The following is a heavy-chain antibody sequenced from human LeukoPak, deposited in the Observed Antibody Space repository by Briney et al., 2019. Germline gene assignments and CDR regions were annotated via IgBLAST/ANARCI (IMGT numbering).Heavy chain of an antibody. V-gene: IGHV3-7*01. CDR3: ARPRDILGVGGMDV. Sequence: HSGGSLRLSCSASGFTFSNYWMTWVRQSPGKGLEWVAIIKHDGSDKYCVDSVKGRFTISRDNAKNTLYLQMNSLRAEDTAVYYCARPRDILGVGGMDVWGKGTTVTVSS. D-gene: IGHD2-21*01. CDR1: GFTFSNYW. CDR2: IKHDGSDK. J-gene: IGHJ6*03.